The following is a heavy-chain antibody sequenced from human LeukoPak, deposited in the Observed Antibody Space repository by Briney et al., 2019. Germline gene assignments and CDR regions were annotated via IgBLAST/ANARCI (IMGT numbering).Heavy chain of an antibody. CDR3: ARSRPYSSSSCAWFDP. CDR2: IIPIFGIA. CDR1: GGTFSSYA. D-gene: IGHD6-6*01. V-gene: IGHV1-69*04. Sequence: SVKVSCKASGGTFSSYAISWVRQAPGQGLEWMGRIIPIFGIANYAQKFQGRVTITADKSTSTAYTELSSLRPEDTAVYYCARSRPYSSSSCAWFDPWGQGTLVTVSS. J-gene: IGHJ5*02.